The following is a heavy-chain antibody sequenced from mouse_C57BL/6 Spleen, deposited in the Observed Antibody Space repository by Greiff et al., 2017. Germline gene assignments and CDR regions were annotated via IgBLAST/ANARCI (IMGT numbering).Heavy chain of an antibody. CDR3: AREGTTVHYY. V-gene: IGHV1-64*01. CDR2: IHPNSGST. J-gene: IGHJ2*01. Sequence: QVQLQQPGAELVKPGASVKLSCKASGYTFTSYWMHWVKQRPGQGLEWIGMIHPNSGSTNYNEKFKSKDTLTVDKSSSTAYMQLSSLTSEDSAVYHCAREGTTVHYYRGQGTTLTVSS. CDR1: GYTFTSYW. D-gene: IGHD1-1*01.